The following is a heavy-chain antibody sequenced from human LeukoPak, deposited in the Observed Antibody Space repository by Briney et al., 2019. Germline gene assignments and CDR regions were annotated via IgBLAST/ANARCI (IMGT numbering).Heavy chain of an antibody. CDR1: GYTFTSYG. CDR2: ISAYNGNT. CDR3: ARVRGYYDSSGYYYAG. V-gene: IGHV1-18*01. J-gene: IGHJ4*02. D-gene: IGHD3-22*01. Sequence: GASVKVSCKASGYTFTSYGISWVRQAPGQGLEWMGWISAYNGNTNYAQKLQGRVTMTTVTSTSTAYMELRSLRSDDTAVYYCARVRGYYDSSGYYYAGWGQGTLVTVSS.